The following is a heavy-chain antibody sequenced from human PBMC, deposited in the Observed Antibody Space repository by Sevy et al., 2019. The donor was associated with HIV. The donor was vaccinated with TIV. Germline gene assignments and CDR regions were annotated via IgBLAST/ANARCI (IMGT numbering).Heavy chain of an antibody. CDR2: ISGISNYI. V-gene: IGHV3-21*01. J-gene: IGHJ3*02. D-gene: IGHD2-2*02. Sequence: GESLKISCAASGFTFSSYSMNGVRQAPGKGREWVSSISGISNYIYYADSMKGRFTVSRDNARNSLYLQMNSLRAEDTAVYYCARNNCSITNCYMGDVFDIWGQGTMVTVSS. CDR3: ARNNCSITNCYMGDVFDI. CDR1: GFTFSSYS.